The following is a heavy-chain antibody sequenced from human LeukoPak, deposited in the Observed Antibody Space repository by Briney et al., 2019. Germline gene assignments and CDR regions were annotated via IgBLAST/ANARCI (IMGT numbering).Heavy chain of an antibody. CDR1: GYTFTSYY. Sequence: ASVKVSCKASGYTFTSYYMHWVRQAPGQGLEWMGWINPNSGGTNYAQKFQGWVTMTRDTSISTAYMELSRLRSDDTAVYYCARDNRGILWFGAPRLFYFDYWGHGTLVTVSS. CDR2: INPNSGGT. J-gene: IGHJ4*01. V-gene: IGHV1-2*04. D-gene: IGHD3-10*01. CDR3: ARDNRGILWFGAPRLFYFDY.